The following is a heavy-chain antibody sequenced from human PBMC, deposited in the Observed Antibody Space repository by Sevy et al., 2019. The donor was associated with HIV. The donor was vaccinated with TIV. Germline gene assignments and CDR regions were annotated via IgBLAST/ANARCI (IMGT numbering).Heavy chain of an antibody. V-gene: IGHV4-59*01. CDR3: ARDSTTRPRVLDY. Sequence: SETLSLTCSVSGGSISSYFWTWVRQSPGKGLEWIGNIYFTGNTDYSPSLKSRVTLSLDTSKSQFSLTLKSVTAADTALYFCARDSTTRPRVLDYWGQGTLVIVSS. J-gene: IGHJ4*02. CDR1: GGSISSYF. D-gene: IGHD1-1*01. CDR2: IYFTGNT.